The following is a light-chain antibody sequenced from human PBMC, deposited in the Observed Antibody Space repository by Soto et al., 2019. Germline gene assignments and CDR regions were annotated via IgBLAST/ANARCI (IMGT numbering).Light chain of an antibody. CDR2: DAS. Sequence: EIVLTQSPATLSLSPGERATLSCRASQSVSTYLAWYQQKPGRAPRLLIYDASNRATGIPARFSDSGSGTDFTLTISSLEPEDFAVYYCHQRSNWPTFGQGTKVDIK. CDR3: HQRSNWPT. J-gene: IGKJ1*01. V-gene: IGKV3-11*01. CDR1: QSVSTY.